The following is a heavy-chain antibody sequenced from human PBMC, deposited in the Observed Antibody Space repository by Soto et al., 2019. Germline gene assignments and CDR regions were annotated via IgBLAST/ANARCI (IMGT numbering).Heavy chain of an antibody. V-gene: IGHV1-18*01. CDR2: ISAYNGNT. J-gene: IGHJ3*02. Sequence: QVQLVQSGAEVKKPGASVKVSCKASGYTFTSYGISWVRQAPGQGLEWMGWISAYNGNTNYAQKLQGRVTMTTDTSTSTAYMELRSLGSDDTAVYYCARDHFILRLSMVRGVRHGSAFDIRGQGKMVTVSS. CDR1: GYTFTSYG. D-gene: IGHD3-10*01. CDR3: ARDHFILRLSMVRGVRHGSAFDI.